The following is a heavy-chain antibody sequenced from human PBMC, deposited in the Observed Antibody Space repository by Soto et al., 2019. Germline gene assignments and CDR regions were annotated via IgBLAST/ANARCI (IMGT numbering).Heavy chain of an antibody. V-gene: IGHV4-59*01. CDR2: IYYSGST. CDR3: ARTAYGAFDI. CDR1: GGSISSYY. J-gene: IGHJ3*02. Sequence: SETLSLTCTVSGGSISSYYWSWIRQPPGKGLEWIGYIYYSGSTNYNPSLKSRVTISVDTSKNQFSLKLSSVTAADTAVYYCARTAYGAFDIWGQGTMVTVSS. D-gene: IGHD3-10*01.